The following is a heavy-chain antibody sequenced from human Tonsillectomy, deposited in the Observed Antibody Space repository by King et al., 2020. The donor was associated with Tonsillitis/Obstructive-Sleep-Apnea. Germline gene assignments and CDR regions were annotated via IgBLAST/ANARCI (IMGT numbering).Heavy chain of an antibody. J-gene: IGHJ4*02. CDR1: GFTFSSYW. CDR3: ARPTQYYDFWSGYTD. V-gene: IGHV3-74*01. CDR2: INSDGSST. Sequence: VQLVESGGGLVQPGGSLRLSCAASGFTFSSYWMHWVRQAPGKGLVWVSRINSDGSSTSYADSVKGRFTISRDNAKNTLYLQMNSLRAEDTAVYYCARPTQYYDFWSGYTDWGQGTLVTVSS. D-gene: IGHD3-3*01.